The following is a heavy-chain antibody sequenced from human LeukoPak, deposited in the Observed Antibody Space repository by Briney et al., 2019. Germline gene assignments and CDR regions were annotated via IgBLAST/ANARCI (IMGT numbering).Heavy chain of an antibody. CDR2: FLSSSSYI. V-gene: IGHV3-21*01. CDR1: GFTFSNYN. CDR3: ARGQVWYQLLYDYFDY. Sequence: GGSLRLSCAASGFTFSNYNMNWIRQAPGKGLEWVSSFLSSSSYIYYADSVKGRFTISRDNAENSLYLQMNSLRAEDTAVYYCARGQVWYQLLYDYFDYWGQGTLVTVSS. J-gene: IGHJ4*02. D-gene: IGHD2-2*02.